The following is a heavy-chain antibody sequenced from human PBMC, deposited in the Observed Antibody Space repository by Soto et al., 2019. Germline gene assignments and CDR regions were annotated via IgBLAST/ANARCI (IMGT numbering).Heavy chain of an antibody. V-gene: IGHV3-33*01. D-gene: IGHD5-18*01. J-gene: IGHJ4*02. CDR1: GFTFSSYG. CDR3: AREVDTAMVPSFDF. Sequence: GGSLRLSCAASGFTFSSYGIHWVRQAPGKGLEWVAVIWYDGNNKYYADSVKGRFTISRDNSKNTLYLQMNSLRAEDTAVYYCAREVDTAMVPSFDFWGQGTLVTVSS. CDR2: IWYDGNNK.